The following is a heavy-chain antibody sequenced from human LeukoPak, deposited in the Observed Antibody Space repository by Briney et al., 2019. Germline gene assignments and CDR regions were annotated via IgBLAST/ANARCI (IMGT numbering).Heavy chain of an antibody. V-gene: IGHV4-4*07. J-gene: IGHJ6*03. D-gene: IGHD3-16*01. CDR2: IYTSGST. CDR3: AGGGGGRGYHYYYYMDV. CDR1: GGSISSYY. Sequence: KPSETLSLTCTGSGGSISSYYWSWIRQPAGKGLEWIGRIYTSGSTNYNPSLKSRVTMSVDTSKNQFSLKLSSVTAADTAVYYCAGGGGGRGYHYYYYMDVWGKGTTVTVSS.